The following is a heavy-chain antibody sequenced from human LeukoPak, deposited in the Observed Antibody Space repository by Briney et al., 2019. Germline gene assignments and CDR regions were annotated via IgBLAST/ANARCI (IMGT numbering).Heavy chain of an antibody. CDR3: AKDNYGGVYAS. V-gene: IGHV3-23*01. D-gene: IGHD3-16*01. J-gene: IGHJ5*02. CDR2: ISDVVSHT. CDR1: GFTFRNFG. Sequence: GGSLRLSCAASGFTFRNFGMSWIRQAPGKGLEWVAHISDVVSHTFYADSAKGRFIISRGNSNNRVFLQMNSLRPEDTALYYCAKDNYGGVYASWGQGTLVTVSS.